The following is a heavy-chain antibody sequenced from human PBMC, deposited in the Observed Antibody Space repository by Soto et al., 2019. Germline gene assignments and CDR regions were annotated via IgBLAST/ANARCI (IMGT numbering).Heavy chain of an antibody. Sequence: QVQLQQWGAGLLKPSETLSLTCAVYGGSFSGYYWSWIRQPPGKGLEWIGEINHSGITNYNPSLKSRVTRAVDTSKNQFSLKLSSVTAADTAVYYSASRYCSSTSCLGGGDYWGQGTLVTVSS. V-gene: IGHV4-34*01. D-gene: IGHD2-2*01. J-gene: IGHJ4*02. CDR3: ASRYCSSTSCLGGGDY. CDR2: INHSGIT. CDR1: GGSFSGYY.